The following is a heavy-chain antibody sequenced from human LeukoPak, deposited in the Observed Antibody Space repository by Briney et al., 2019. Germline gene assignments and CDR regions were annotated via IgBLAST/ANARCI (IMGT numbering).Heavy chain of an antibody. V-gene: IGHV4-39*07. D-gene: IGHD5-18*01. Sequence: SETLSLTCTVSGGSISSSSYYWGWIRQPPGKGVEWIGSISYSGSTYYNSSLKSRVTVSVDMSKNQFSLKLSSVTAADTAVYYCARDGLWIQNAFDIWGQGTMVTVSS. CDR3: ARDGLWIQNAFDI. CDR2: ISYSGST. CDR1: GGSISSSSYY. J-gene: IGHJ3*02.